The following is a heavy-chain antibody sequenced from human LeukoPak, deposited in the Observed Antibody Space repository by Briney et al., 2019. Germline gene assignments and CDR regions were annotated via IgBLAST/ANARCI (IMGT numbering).Heavy chain of an antibody. Sequence: GGSLRLSCAASGSTFSDYYMSWVRQAPGKGLEWVSYISSSSSYTTYADSVKGRFTISRDNAKNSLYLQMNRLRAEDTAVYYCAREHFPPEDYVGNTVVTPYYFDYWGQGTLVTVSS. V-gene: IGHV3-11*05. J-gene: IGHJ4*02. CDR2: ISSSSSYT. CDR3: AREHFPPEDYVGNTVVTPYYFDY. CDR1: GSTFSDYY. D-gene: IGHD4-23*01.